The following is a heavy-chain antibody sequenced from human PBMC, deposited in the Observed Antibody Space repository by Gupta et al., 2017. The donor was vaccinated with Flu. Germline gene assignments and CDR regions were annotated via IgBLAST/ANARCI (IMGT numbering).Heavy chain of an antibody. J-gene: IGHJ5*02. CDR1: GYTFTSYG. V-gene: IGHV1-18*03. D-gene: IGHD2-15*01. CDR3: ARTYCSGGSCYMMSDP. Sequence: QVQLVQSGAEVKKPGASVKVSCKASGYTFTSYGISWVRQAPGQGLEWMGWISAYNGNTNYAQKLQGRVTMTTDTSTSTAYMELRSLRSDDMAVYYCARTYCSGGSCYMMSDPWGQGTLVTVSS. CDR2: ISAYNGNT.